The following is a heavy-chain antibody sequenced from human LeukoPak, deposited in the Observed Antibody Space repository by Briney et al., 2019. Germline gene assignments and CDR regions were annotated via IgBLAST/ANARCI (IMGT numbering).Heavy chain of an antibody. CDR1: GFTFSSYW. CDR3: ARIYGDYVYYFDY. J-gene: IGHJ4*02. CDR2: INSDGSST. D-gene: IGHD4-17*01. Sequence: GGSLRLSCAASGFTFSSYWTHWVRQAPGKGLVWVSRINSDGSSTSYADSVKGRFTISRDNAKNTLYLQMNSLRAEDTAVYYCARIYGDYVYYFDYWGQGTLVTVSS. V-gene: IGHV3-74*01.